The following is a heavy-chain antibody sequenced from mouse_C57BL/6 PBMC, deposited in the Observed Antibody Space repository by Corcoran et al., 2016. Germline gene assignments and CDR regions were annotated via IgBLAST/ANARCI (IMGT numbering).Heavy chain of an antibody. Sequence: QVTLKESGPGILQSSQTLSLTCSFSGFSLSTSGMGVSWIREPSGKGLEWLAHIYWDDDKRYNPSLKSRLTISKDTSRNQVFLKITSVDTADTATYYCARRAGGLRQDYYAMDYLGQGTSVTVSS. J-gene: IGHJ4*01. CDR1: GFSLSTSGMG. CDR2: IYWDDDK. CDR3: ARRAGGLRQDYYAMDY. V-gene: IGHV8-12*01. D-gene: IGHD2-4*01.